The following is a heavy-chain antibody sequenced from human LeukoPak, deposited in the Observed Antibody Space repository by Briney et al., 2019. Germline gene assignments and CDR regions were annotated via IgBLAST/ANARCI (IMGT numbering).Heavy chain of an antibody. CDR3: ARGGYCSSTSCYTGRFDY. Sequence: GGAPRLSCAAPGFTFRAYAMARGRRAPGRGVGWGSTMALSGGPTHYTDSVKGRFTISRDDSKNTLYLHINSLRVEDTAVYYCARGGYCSSTSCYTGRFDYWGQGTLVTVSS. D-gene: IGHD2-2*02. CDR2: MALSGGPT. CDR1: GFTFRAYA. V-gene: IGHV3-23*01. J-gene: IGHJ4*02.